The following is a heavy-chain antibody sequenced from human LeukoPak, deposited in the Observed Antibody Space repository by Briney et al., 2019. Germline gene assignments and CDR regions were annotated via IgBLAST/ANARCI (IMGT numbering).Heavy chain of an antibody. J-gene: IGHJ4*02. CDR1: GFSFGSYW. CDR3: AKVSIANMVRGPYFDY. CDR2: INHEGSEE. Sequence: GGSLRLSCAASGFSFGSYWMSWVRQAPGKGLEWVANINHEGSEEYHVDSVTGRISISRDNAKNSLSLQMNSLRAEDTAVYYCAKVSIANMVRGPYFDYWGQGTLVTVSS. V-gene: IGHV3-7*03. D-gene: IGHD3-10*01.